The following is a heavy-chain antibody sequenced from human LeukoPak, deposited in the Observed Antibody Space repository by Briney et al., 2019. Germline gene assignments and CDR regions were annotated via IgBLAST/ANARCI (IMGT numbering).Heavy chain of an antibody. D-gene: IGHD3-16*01. CDR1: GYTFTIYG. V-gene: IGHV1-18*01. Sequence: ASVKVSCTASGYTFTIYGISWVRQAPGQGLEWMGWISAYNGNTNYAQKLQGRVTMTTDTSTSTAYMELRSLRSDDTAVYYCARQREMWGDFDYWGQGTLVTVSS. CDR3: ARQREMWGDFDY. J-gene: IGHJ4*02. CDR2: ISAYNGNT.